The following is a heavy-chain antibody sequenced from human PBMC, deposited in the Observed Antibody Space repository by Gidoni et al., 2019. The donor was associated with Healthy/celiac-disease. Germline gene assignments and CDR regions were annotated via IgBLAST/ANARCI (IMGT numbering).Heavy chain of an antibody. CDR3: ARAYYYGSGSYYNADRYYFDY. J-gene: IGHJ4*02. D-gene: IGHD3-10*01. CDR1: GYTFTSYG. CDR2: ISAYNGNT. V-gene: IGHV1-18*04. Sequence: QVQLVQSGAEVKKPGASVKVSCKASGYTFTSYGISWVRQAPGQGLEWMGWISAYNGNTNYAQKLQGRVTMTTDTSTSTAYMELRSLRSDDTAVYYCARAYYYGSGSYYNADRYYFDYWGQGTLVTVSS.